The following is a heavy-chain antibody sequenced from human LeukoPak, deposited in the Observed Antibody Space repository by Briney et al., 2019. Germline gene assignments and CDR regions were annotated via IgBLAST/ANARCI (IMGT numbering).Heavy chain of an antibody. D-gene: IGHD4-11*01. CDR2: ISGSGGST. V-gene: IGHV3-23*01. CDR3: AKGRLQCFQH. J-gene: IGHJ1*01. Sequence: GGSLRLSCAASGFTFSSYAMSWVRQAPGKGLEWVSGISGSGGSTYYADSVKGRFTISRDNSKDTLYLQMNSLRAEDTAVYYCAKGRLQCFQHWGQGTLVTVSS. CDR1: GFTFSSYA.